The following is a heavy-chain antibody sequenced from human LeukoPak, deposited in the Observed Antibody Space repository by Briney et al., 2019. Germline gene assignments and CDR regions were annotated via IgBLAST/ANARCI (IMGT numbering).Heavy chain of an antibody. CDR2: IVGNGGST. D-gene: IGHD7-27*01. V-gene: IGHV3-64*02. Sequence: GGSLRLSCAASGFTFSSYAMHWVRQAPGKGLEDVSAIVGNGGSTYYVDSVKGRFTISRDNAKNTLYLQMNSLRAEDTAVYYCARKTPDWGRFDCWGQGTLVTVSS. J-gene: IGHJ4*02. CDR1: GFTFSSYA. CDR3: ARKTPDWGRFDC.